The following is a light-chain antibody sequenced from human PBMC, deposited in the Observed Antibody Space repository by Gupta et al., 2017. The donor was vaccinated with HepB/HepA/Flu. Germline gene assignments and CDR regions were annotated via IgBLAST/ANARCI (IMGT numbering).Light chain of an antibody. CDR1: QSLVHSHGNTY. CDR2: KIS. J-gene: IGKJ1*01. Sequence: DAVMTQSPPSLTVTLGKPASISCRSSQSLVHSHGNTYLNWLQQRPGQPPRLLIYKISNRFSGVPDRFSGSGAGTVFTLTISRVEAEDVGFYYCLQSSHFPRTFGQGTTVEIK. CDR3: LQSSHFPRT. V-gene: IGKV2-24*01.